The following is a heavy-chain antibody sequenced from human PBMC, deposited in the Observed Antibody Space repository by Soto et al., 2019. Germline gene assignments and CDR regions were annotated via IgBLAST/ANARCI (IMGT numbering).Heavy chain of an antibody. J-gene: IGHJ6*02. CDR1: GGTFSSYA. D-gene: IGHD6-19*01. CDR2: IIPIFGTA. Sequence: QVQLVQSGAEVKKPGSSVKVSCKASGGTFSSYAISWVRQAPGQGLAWMGGIIPIFGTANYAQKFQGRVTITADESTSTAYMELSSLRSEDTAVYYCARDFREQWLVRYSYYGMDVWGQGTTVTVSS. V-gene: IGHV1-69*01. CDR3: ARDFREQWLVRYSYYGMDV.